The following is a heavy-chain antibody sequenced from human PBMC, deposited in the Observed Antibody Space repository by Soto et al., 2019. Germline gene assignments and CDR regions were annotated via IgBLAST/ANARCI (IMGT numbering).Heavy chain of an antibody. CDR3: ARGGELAGWMPFDS. J-gene: IGHJ4*02. Sequence: QVHLVQSGAEVKKPGSSVKVSCRASGGTFNTYGFNWVRQAPGQGLEWMGGSIPLFGTTTYAQNFQGRFTITADQSTTTAYREMSGLTSEDTAVYFCARGGELAGWMPFDSWGQGTLVTVSS. CDR2: SIPLFGTT. D-gene: IGHD3-10*01. CDR1: GGTFNTYG. V-gene: IGHV1-69*01.